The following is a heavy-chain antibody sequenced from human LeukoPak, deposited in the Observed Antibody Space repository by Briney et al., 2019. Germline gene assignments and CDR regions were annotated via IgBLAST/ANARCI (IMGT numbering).Heavy chain of an antibody. D-gene: IGHD3-10*01. J-gene: IGHJ6*03. CDR1: GGSISSSTYY. CDR2: ITYSGNT. Sequence: PSETLSLTCTVSGGSISSSTYYWGWIRQPPGKGLEWIGSITYSGNTYYNPSLKSRVTIPVDTSKNQFSLKLSSVTAADTAVYYCARGRSSMVRGYYYYYMDVWGKGTTVTVSS. V-gene: IGHV4-39*07. CDR3: ARGRSSMVRGYYYYYMDV.